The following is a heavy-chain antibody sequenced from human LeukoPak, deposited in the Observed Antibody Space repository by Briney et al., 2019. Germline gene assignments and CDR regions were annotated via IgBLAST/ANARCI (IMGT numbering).Heavy chain of an antibody. J-gene: IGHJ4*02. CDR3: TTDRSSIAVRPH. D-gene: IGHD6-6*01. CDR1: GFTFSSYW. Sequence: GGSLRLSCAASGFTFSSYWMHWVRRAPGKGLVWVAPINTDGSTTNYADSVKGRFTISRDNAKNTLYLQMNSLRAEDTVVYYCTTDRSSIAVRPHWGQGTLVTVSS. V-gene: IGHV3-74*01. CDR2: INTDGSTT.